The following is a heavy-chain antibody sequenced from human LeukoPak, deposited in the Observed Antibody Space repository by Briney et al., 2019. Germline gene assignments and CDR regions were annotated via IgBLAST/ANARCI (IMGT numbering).Heavy chain of an antibody. V-gene: IGHV3-30*02. J-gene: IGHJ6*03. CDR3: AKDPSRDDSSGTGYYMDV. CDR2: IRYDGSNK. Sequence: PGGSLRLSCAASGFTFSSYGLHWVRQAPGKGLEWVAFIRYDGSNKYYADSVKGRFAISRDNSKNTVYLQMNSLRAEDTAVYYCAKDPSRDDSSGTGYYMDVWGKGTTVTISS. CDR1: GFTFSSYG. D-gene: IGHD3-22*01.